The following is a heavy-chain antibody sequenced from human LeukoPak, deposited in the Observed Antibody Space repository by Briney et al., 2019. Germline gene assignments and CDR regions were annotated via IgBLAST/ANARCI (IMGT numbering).Heavy chain of an antibody. D-gene: IGHD5-18*01. V-gene: IGHV4-59*01. Sequence: SETLSLTCTVSGGSISSYYWSWIRQPPGKGLEWIEYIYYSGSTNYNPSLKSRVTISVDTSKNEFSLKLSSVTAADTAVYYCARGYSYGSGAYYYYYYMDVWGKGTTVTVSS. J-gene: IGHJ6*03. CDR1: GGSISSYY. CDR3: ARGYSYGSGAYYYYYYMDV. CDR2: IYYSGST.